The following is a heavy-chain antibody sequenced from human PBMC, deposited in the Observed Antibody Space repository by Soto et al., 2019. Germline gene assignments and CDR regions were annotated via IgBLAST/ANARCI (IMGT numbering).Heavy chain of an antibody. CDR3: ARGPTRSIAVAGTHFDY. Sequence: ASVKVSCKASGYTFTSYGISWVRQAPEQGLEWMGWISAYNGNTNYAQKLQGRVTMTTDTSTSTAYMELRSLRSDDTAVYYCARGPTRSIAVAGTHFDYWGQGSLVTVSS. D-gene: IGHD6-19*01. V-gene: IGHV1-18*01. CDR1: GYTFTSYG. J-gene: IGHJ4*02. CDR2: ISAYNGNT.